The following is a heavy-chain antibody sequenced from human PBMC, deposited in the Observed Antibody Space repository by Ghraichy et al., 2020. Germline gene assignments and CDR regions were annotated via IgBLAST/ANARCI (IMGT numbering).Heavy chain of an antibody. V-gene: IGHV4-34*01. CDR1: GGSFSGYY. Sequence: GSLRLSCAVYGGSFSGYYWSWIRQPPGKGLEWIGEINHSGSTNYNPSLKSRVTMSVDTSKNQFSLNLSSVTAADTAVYYCARGAPYSGSYRNAGHDYWGQGTLVTVSS. D-gene: IGHD1-26*01. CDR2: INHSGST. CDR3: ARGAPYSGSYRNAGHDY. J-gene: IGHJ4*02.